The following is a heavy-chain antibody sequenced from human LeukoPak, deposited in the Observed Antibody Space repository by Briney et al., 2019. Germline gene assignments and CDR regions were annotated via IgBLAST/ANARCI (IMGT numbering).Heavy chain of an antibody. CDR1: GFTFSSYW. Sequence: GGSLRLSCAASGFTFSSYWMSWVRQAPGKGLEWVANIKQDGSEKYYVDSVKGRFTISRDNAKNSLYLQMNSLRAEDTAVYYCARNYSSSWYAYYYYYYMDVWGKGTTVTVSS. J-gene: IGHJ6*03. D-gene: IGHD6-13*01. CDR2: IKQDGSEK. CDR3: ARNYSSSWYAYYYYYYMDV. V-gene: IGHV3-7*01.